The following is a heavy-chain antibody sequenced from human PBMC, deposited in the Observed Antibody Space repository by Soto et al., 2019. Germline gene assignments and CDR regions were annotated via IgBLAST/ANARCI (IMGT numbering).Heavy chain of an antibody. CDR3: ARDQGGYGIFDD. J-gene: IGHJ4*02. Sequence: QVQLVQSGPEVKKPEASVKVSCKTSGYTFTSSGISWVRQAPGQGSEWMGWISGHNGVTNFARNFQDRVTLTIASSTTTAYMEVRSLSFADPAIYYCARDQGGYGIFDDWGQGTLVTVSS. D-gene: IGHD5-12*01. CDR1: GYTFTSSG. CDR2: ISGHNGVT. V-gene: IGHV1-18*04.